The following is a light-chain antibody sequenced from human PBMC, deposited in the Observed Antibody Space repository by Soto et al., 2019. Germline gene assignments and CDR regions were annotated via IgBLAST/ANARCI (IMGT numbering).Light chain of an antibody. Sequence: EVVLTQSPGTLSLSPGERATLSCRASQSVSNKYLAWYQQKPGQAPRLLIFCSSDRPTGIPDRFSDSGSGTDITFIIFVMGTEHFTLYYFRQYCRPPLDTFGLVTKMDIK. V-gene: IGKV3-20*01. CDR3: RQYCRPPLDT. CDR1: QSVSNKY. J-gene: IGKJ2*01. CDR2: CSS.